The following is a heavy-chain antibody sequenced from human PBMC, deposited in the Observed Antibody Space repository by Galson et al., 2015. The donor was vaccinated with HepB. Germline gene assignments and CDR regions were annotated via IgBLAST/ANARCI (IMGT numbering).Heavy chain of an antibody. J-gene: IGHJ3*02. D-gene: IGHD3-3*01. CDR2: INTAGSST. CDR1: GFTFSSYW. Sequence: SLRLSCAASGFTFSSYWMHWVRQAPGKGLVWVSRINTAGSSTSNADSVKGRFTISRDNAKNTLYLQMNSLRAEETAVYYCARGSSGWDALDIWGQGTMVTVSS. V-gene: IGHV3-74*01. CDR3: ARGSSGWDALDI.